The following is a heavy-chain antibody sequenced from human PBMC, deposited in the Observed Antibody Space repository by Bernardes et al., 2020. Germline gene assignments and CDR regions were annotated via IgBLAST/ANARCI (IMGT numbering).Heavy chain of an antibody. V-gene: IGHV3-33*01. CDR1: GFTFSSYG. CDR3: ARDLIVRAGEPGDPFDY. CDR2: IWYDGSNK. D-gene: IGHD2-2*01. J-gene: IGHJ4*02. Sequence: GGSLRLSCAASGFTFSSYGMHWVRQAPGKGLEWVAVIWYDGSNKYYADSVKGRFTISRDNSKNTLYLQMNSLRAEDTAVYYCARDLIVRAGEPGDPFDYWGQGTLVTVSS.